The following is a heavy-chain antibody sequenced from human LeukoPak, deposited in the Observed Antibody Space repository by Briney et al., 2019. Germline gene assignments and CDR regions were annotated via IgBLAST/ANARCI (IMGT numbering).Heavy chain of an antibody. V-gene: IGHV3-48*03. CDR3: ARARLTDYVWGRRTFDI. CDR2: ISSSGSTI. D-gene: IGHD3-16*01. J-gene: IGHJ3*02. CDR1: GFTFSSYE. Sequence: GGSLRLSCAVSGFTFSSYEMNWVRQAPGKGLEWVSYISSSGSTIYYADSVKGRFTISRDSAKKSLYLQMNSLRAEDTAVYYCARARLTDYVWGRRTFDIWGQGTMVTISS.